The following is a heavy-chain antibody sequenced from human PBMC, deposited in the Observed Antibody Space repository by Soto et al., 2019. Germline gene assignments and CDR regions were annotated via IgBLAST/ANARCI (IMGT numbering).Heavy chain of an antibody. CDR1: GFTFSTYW. CDR2: IKQGGSEK. CDR3: ARVSRYCSSTSCSDFDF. J-gene: IGHJ4*02. D-gene: IGHD2-2*01. V-gene: IGHV3-7*04. Sequence: HPGGSLRLSCAASGFTFSTYWMSWVRQAPGKGLEWVANIKQGGSEKYYVDSVKGRFTISRDNAKNSLYLQMNSLRAEDTAVYYCARVSRYCSSTSCSDFDFWGQGTLVTVSS.